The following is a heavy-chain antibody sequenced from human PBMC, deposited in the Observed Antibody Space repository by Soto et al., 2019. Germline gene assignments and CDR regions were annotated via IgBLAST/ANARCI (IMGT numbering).Heavy chain of an antibody. J-gene: IGHJ4*02. CDR3: ARRYGDCFDY. Sequence: SETLSLTCTVSGGSISSGDYYWSWIRQPPGKGLEWIGYIHYSGKSFTKPSLKSRVTISVDTSKNQFSLKLSSVTAADTAGYYCARRYGDCFDYWGQGTLVTVSS. CDR2: IHYSGKS. CDR1: GGSISSGDYY. D-gene: IGHD4-17*01. V-gene: IGHV4-30-4*01.